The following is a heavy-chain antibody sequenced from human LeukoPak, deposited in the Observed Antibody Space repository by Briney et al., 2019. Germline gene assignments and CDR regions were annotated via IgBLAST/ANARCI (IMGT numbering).Heavy chain of an antibody. D-gene: IGHD3-10*01. CDR1: GFTFSSYG. CDR3: AKDRDDYCGS. Sequence: GGSLRLSCAASGFTFSSYGMHWVRQAPGKGLEWVAFIRCDGSNKYYADSVKGRFTISRDNSKNTLYLQMNSLRAEDTAVYYCAKDRDDYCGSWGQGTLVTVSS. CDR2: IRCDGSNK. V-gene: IGHV3-30*02. J-gene: IGHJ4*02.